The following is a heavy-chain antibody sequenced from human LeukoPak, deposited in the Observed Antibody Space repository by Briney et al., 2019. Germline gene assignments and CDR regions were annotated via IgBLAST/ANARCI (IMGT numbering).Heavy chain of an antibody. CDR3: ARGLTGTTPHTALHAFDI. CDR1: GYSISSGYY. CDR2: INHSGST. Sequence: SETLSLTCTVSGYSISSGYYWGWIRQPPGKGLEWIGEINHSGSTNYNPSLKSRVTISVDTSKNQFSLKLSSVTAADTAVYYCARGLTGTTPHTALHAFDIWGQGTMVTVSS. D-gene: IGHD1-7*01. J-gene: IGHJ3*02. V-gene: IGHV4-38-2*02.